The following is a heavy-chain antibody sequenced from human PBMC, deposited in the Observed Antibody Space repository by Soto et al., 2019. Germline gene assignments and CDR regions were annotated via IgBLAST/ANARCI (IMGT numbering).Heavy chain of an antibody. V-gene: IGHV5-10-1*01. CDR2: IDPSDSYT. CDR3: ARSLAARRPDYYGMDV. D-gene: IGHD6-6*01. J-gene: IGHJ6*02. CDR1: GYSFTSYW. Sequence: XESLKVSCKCSGYSFTSYWISLVLQMPGKGLEWMGRIDPSDSYTNYSPSFQGHVTISADKSISTAYLQWSSLKASDTAMYYCARSLAARRPDYYGMDVWGQGTTVTVSS.